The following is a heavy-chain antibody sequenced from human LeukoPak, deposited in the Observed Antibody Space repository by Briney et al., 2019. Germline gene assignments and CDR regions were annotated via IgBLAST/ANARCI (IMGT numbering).Heavy chain of an antibody. CDR2: IYYSGST. J-gene: IGHJ3*02. CDR3: ARGFVVVPAAADAFDI. CDR1: GGSISSSSYY. V-gene: IGHV4-39*07. Sequence: PSETLSLTCTVSGGSISSSSYYWGWIRQPPGKELEWIGSIYYSGSTYYNPSLKSRVTISVDTSKNQFSLKLSSVTAADTAVYYCARGFVVVPAAADAFDIWGQGTMVTVSS. D-gene: IGHD2-2*01.